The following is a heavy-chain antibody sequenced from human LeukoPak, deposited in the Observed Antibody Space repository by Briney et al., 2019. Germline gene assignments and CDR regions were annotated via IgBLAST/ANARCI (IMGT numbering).Heavy chain of an antibody. CDR3: ATDSIGPATDFDY. V-gene: IGHV3-30*02. CDR2: IWSDGGKS. CDR1: GFTFSAYG. J-gene: IGHJ4*02. Sequence: GGSLRLSCAASGFTFSAYGMHWVRQAPGKGLEWVAFIWSDGGKSYNSDSVKGRFTISRDNSKNTLYLQMNSLRADDTAVYYCATDSIGPATDFDYWGQGTLVTVSS. D-gene: IGHD2-2*01.